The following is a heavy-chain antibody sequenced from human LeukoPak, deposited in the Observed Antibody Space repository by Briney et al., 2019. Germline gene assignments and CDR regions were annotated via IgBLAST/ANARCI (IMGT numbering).Heavy chain of an antibody. Sequence: PSETLSLTCTVSGGSISSSSYYWGWILQPPGKGLEWIGSIYYSGSTYYIPSLKSRVTISVDTSKNQFSLKLSSVTAADTAVYYCASAIYSYGSYYFDYWGQGTLVTVSS. CDR3: ASAIYSYGSYYFDY. CDR2: IYYSGST. CDR1: GGSISSSSYY. J-gene: IGHJ4*02. V-gene: IGHV4-39*01. D-gene: IGHD5-18*01.